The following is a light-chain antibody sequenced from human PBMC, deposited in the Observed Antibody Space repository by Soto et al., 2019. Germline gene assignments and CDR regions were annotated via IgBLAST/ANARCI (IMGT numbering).Light chain of an antibody. CDR2: AAS. CDR3: QEYNSAPCT. CDR1: QGISNY. J-gene: IGKJ1*01. Sequence: DIQMTQSPSSLSASAGDRVTITCRASQGISNYLAWYQQKPGTVPKVLIYAASTLQSGVPSRFSGSVSGTDFTLTISSLQPEDVATYYCQEYNSAPCTFGQGTKVEIK. V-gene: IGKV1-27*01.